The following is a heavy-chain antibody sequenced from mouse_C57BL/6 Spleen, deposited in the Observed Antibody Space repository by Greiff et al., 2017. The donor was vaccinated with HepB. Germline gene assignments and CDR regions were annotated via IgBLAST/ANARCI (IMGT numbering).Heavy chain of an antibody. J-gene: IGHJ3*01. CDR3: ARRVGGAWFAY. D-gene: IGHD1-1*02. Sequence: EVQRVESGGGLVKPGGSLKLSCAASGFTFSDYGMHWVRQAPEKGLEWVAYISSGSSTIYYADTVKGRFTISRDNAKNTLFLQMTSLRSEDTAMDYCARRVGGAWFAYWGQGTLVTVSA. V-gene: IGHV5-17*01. CDR2: ISSGSSTI. CDR1: GFTFSDYG.